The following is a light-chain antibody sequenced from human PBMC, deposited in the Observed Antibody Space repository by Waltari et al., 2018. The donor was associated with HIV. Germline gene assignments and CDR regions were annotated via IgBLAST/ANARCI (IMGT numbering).Light chain of an antibody. Sequence: QSVLTQPPSVSGAPGQRVTISCTGSRSNIRAGYAVPWFQQLPGTAPKLLIYGNTNRPSGVPDRFSGSKSGTSASLAITGLQAEDEGDYYCQSYDSGLSAYVFGTGTKVTVL. CDR3: QSYDSGLSAYV. CDR2: GNT. CDR1: RSNIRAGYA. V-gene: IGLV1-40*01. J-gene: IGLJ1*01.